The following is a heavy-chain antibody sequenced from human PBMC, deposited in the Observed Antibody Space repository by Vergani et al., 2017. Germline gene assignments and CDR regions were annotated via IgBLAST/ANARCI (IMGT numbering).Heavy chain of an antibody. CDR2: IRYDGSNK. J-gene: IGHJ4*02. V-gene: IGHV3-30*02. CDR1: VFTFSSYG. CDR3: AKSTRITMVRGVNELDY. D-gene: IGHD3-10*01. Sequence: QVQLVESGGGVVQPGGSLRLSCAASVFTFSSYGMHWVRQAPGKGLEWVAFIRYDGSNKYYADSVKGRFTISRDNSKNTLYLQMNSLRAEDTAVYYCAKSTRITMVRGVNELDYWGQGTLVTVSS.